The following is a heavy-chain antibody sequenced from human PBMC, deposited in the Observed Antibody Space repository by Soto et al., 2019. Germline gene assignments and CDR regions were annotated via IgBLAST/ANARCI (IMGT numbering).Heavy chain of an antibody. CDR3: ARSVRGVNYYYGMDV. J-gene: IGHJ6*02. CDR1: GYTFTSYG. Sequence: QVQLVQSGAEVKKPGASVKVSCKASGYTFTSYGISWVRQAPGQGLEWMGWISAYNGNTNYAQKLQGRVTMTTDTSTSTAYMERRSLRSDDTAVYYCARSVRGVNYYYGMDVWGQGTTVTVSS. CDR2: ISAYNGNT. V-gene: IGHV1-18*01. D-gene: IGHD3-10*01.